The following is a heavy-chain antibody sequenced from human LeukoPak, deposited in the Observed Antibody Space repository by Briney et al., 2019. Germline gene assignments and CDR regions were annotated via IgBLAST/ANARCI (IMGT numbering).Heavy chain of an antibody. CDR2: ISSSGSTI. CDR3: ASAMDGPQFDY. J-gene: IGHJ4*02. Sequence: SGGSLRLSCAASGFTFSSYEVNWVRQAPGKGLEWVSYISSSGSTIYYADSVKGRFTISRDNAKNSLYLQMNSLRAEDTAVYYCASAMDGPQFDYWGQGTLVTVSS. D-gene: IGHD2-2*03. CDR1: GFTFSSYE. V-gene: IGHV3-48*03.